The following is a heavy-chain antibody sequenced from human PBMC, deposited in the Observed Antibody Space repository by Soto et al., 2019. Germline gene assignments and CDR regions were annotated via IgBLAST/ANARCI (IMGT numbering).Heavy chain of an antibody. V-gene: IGHV1-69*13. J-gene: IGHJ4*02. D-gene: IGHD3-22*01. CDR3: ARDGTLYDSSGYYYRY. CDR2: IIPMFGKA. Sequence: SVKVSCKASGGTFSRYAISWVRQAPGQGLEWMGGIIPMFGKANYAQKFQGRVTITADESTGTGYMELRSLRSEDTAVYYCARDGTLYDSSGYYYRYWGQGTLVTVSS. CDR1: GGTFSRYA.